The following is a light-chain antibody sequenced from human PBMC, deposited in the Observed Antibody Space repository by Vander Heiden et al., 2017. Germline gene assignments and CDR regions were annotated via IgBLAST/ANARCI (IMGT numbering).Light chain of an antibody. CDR3: SSYTSSSTVV. V-gene: IGLV2-14*01. CDR1: SSDVGGYNY. J-gene: IGLJ2*01. CDR2: EVS. Sequence: SAPTQPASVSGSPGQSITISCTGTSSDVGGYNYVSWYQQHPGKAPKLMIYEVSNRPSGVSNRFSGSKSGNTASLTISGLQAEDEADYYCSSYTSSSTVVFGGGTKLTVL.